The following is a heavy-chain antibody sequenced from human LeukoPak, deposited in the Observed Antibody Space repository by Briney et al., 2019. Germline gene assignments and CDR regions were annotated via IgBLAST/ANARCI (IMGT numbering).Heavy chain of an antibody. Sequence: SETLPLTCTVSGGSISSYYWSWIRQPPGKGLEWIGYIYYSGSTNYNPSLMSRVTISADTSKNQFSLKLSSVTAADTAVYYCARSDRDLWYFDLWGRGTQVTVSS. CDR1: GGSISSYY. J-gene: IGHJ2*01. V-gene: IGHV4-59*01. CDR3: ARSDRDLWYFDL. CDR2: IYYSGST.